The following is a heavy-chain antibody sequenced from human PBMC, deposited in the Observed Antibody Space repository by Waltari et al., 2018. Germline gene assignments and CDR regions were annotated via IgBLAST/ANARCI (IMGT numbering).Heavy chain of an antibody. Sequence: QVQLVQSGAEVKKPGSSVKVSCKASGGTFSSYAISWVRQAPGHGLEWMGRIIPIFGTANYAQKFQGRVTITADKSTSTAYMELSSLRSEDTAVYYCARSKVYCSSTSCYGRFDYWGQGTLVTVSS. CDR2: IIPIFGTA. CDR1: GGTFSSYA. CDR3: ARSKVYCSSTSCYGRFDY. V-gene: IGHV1-69*08. J-gene: IGHJ4*02. D-gene: IGHD2-2*01.